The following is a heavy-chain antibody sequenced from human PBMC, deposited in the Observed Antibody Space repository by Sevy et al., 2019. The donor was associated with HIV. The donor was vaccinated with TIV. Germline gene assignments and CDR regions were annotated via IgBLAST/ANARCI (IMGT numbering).Heavy chain of an antibody. CDR2: IWYDGTNK. Sequence: GGSLRLSCAASGFSISGYGMHWVRQAPGKGLEWVAVIWYDGTNKEYADSVKGRFTISRDNSKNTLYLQMNSLRAEDTAVYYCAKDEGSSAAFFFDYWGQGTLVTVSS. J-gene: IGHJ4*02. CDR1: GFSISGYG. D-gene: IGHD2-2*01. CDR3: AKDEGSSAAFFFDY. V-gene: IGHV3-33*06.